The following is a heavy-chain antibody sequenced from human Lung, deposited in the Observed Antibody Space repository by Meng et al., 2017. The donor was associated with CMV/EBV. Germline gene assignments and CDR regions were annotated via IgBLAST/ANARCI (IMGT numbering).Heavy chain of an antibody. CDR2: IKQDGSEK. Sequence: MSWVRQAPGKGLEWVANIKQDGSEKYYVDSVKGRFTISRDNAKNSLYLQMNSLRAEDTAVYYCARVVQPGRTRLIGRWGYYYYGMDVWGQGTTVTVSS. V-gene: IGHV3-7*01. D-gene: IGHD2-21*01. J-gene: IGHJ6*02. CDR3: ARVVQPGRTRLIGRWGYYYYGMDV.